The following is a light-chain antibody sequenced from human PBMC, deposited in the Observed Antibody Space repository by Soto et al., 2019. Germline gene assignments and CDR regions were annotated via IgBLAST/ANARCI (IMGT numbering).Light chain of an antibody. J-gene: IGKJ4*01. CDR1: QTISNW. V-gene: IGKV1-5*03. CDR3: QQYDSYSGLT. CDR2: TAS. Sequence: DIQMTQSPSTLSASVGDRVTITCRASQTISNWLAWYQQKPGKAPNLLIYTASNLNSGVPSRFSGSGSGTEFTLTIISLQPDDFATYYCQQYDSYSGLTFGGGTKVEIK.